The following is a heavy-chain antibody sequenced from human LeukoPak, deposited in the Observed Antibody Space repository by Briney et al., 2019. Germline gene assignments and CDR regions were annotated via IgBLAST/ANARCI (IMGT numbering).Heavy chain of an antibody. D-gene: IGHD1-1*01. J-gene: IGHJ5*02. CDR2: IYHSGNT. CDR3: ARHSNWSPNWFDP. Sequence: SETLSLTCVVSGYSISSGYYWGWIRQPPGKGLEGLGSIYHSGNTYYNPSLKSRVTISVDTSKNQFSLKLSSVTAADTAVYYCARHSNWSPNWFDPWGQGTLVTVSS. CDR1: GYSISSGYY. V-gene: IGHV4-38-2*01.